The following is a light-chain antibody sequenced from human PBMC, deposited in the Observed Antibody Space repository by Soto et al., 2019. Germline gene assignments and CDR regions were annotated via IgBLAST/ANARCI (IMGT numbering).Light chain of an antibody. CDR1: QSVRNY. V-gene: IGKV3-11*01. J-gene: IGKJ4*01. CDR3: QQRSTWPIT. CDR2: DAS. Sequence: EIVLTQSPATLSLSPGERATLSCRASQSVRNYLAWYQQKPGQAPRLLIYDASNRASGIPARFGGNASGTDFSLTISSLEPEDFAGYDCQQRSTWPITFGGWSKVEIK.